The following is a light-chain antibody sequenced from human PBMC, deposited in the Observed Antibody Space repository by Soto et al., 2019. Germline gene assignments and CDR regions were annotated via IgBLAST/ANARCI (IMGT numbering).Light chain of an antibody. J-gene: IGKJ1*01. V-gene: IGKV1-5*01. CDR2: DAS. Sequence: DIQMTQSPSALSASVGDRVTITCRATQRIGSWLAWYQQRPGKAPKLLMYDASSLQSGVPSRFSGSGSGTEFTLTTTGLQPEDFATYYCQQYKSFSWTFGQGTKVDI. CDR1: QRIGSW. CDR3: QQYKSFSWT.